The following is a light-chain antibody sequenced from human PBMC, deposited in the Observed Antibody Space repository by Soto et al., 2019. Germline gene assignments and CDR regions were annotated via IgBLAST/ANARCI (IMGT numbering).Light chain of an antibody. V-gene: IGLV2-14*01. J-gene: IGLJ2*01. CDR2: DVS. Sequence: QSVLTQPASVSGSPGQSITVSCTGSSSDVGEYNYVSWYQQQPGKAPKLLIFDVSNRPSGVSNRFSGSKSGNTASLTISGLQAEDEADYYCTSYTGSSAHVLFGGGTKVTVL. CDR3: TSYTGSSAHVL. CDR1: SSDVGEYNY.